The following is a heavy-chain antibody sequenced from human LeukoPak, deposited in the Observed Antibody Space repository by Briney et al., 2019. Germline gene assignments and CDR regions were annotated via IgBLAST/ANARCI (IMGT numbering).Heavy chain of an antibody. CDR2: IKQDGSLQ. V-gene: IGHV3-7*01. J-gene: IGHJ4*02. CDR3: ATSYDSSGCD. CDR1: GITFSSFW. D-gene: IGHD3-22*01. Sequence: PGGSLRLSCAASGITFSSFWMAWVRQAPGKGLEWVANIKQDGSLQYYGDSVKGRFTISRDNAKNSQYLQMNSLRAEDTALYYCATSYDSSGCDWGQGTLVTVSS.